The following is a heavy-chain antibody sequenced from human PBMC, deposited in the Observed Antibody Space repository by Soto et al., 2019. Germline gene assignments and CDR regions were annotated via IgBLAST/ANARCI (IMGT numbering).Heavy chain of an antibody. D-gene: IGHD3-22*01. CDR3: AKAVKYYDSTGYDAFAV. V-gene: IGHV4-59*01. CDR1: GDSISSYF. J-gene: IGHJ3*01. Sequence: SETLSLTCTVSGDSISSYFWTWIRQPPGKALEWIGYMFHSGRTNYNPSLTSRVTMSADTSNNQFPLTLTSVTAADTAVYYCAKAVKYYDSTGYDAFAVWGQGIMVTVSS. CDR2: MFHSGRT.